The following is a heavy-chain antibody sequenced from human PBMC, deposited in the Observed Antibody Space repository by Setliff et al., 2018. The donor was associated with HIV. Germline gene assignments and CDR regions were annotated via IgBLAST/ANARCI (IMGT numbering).Heavy chain of an antibody. CDR3: ARDYYDDSYYRPGIYYYYYMDV. V-gene: IGHV4-4*02. Sequence: PSETLSLTCAVTGGSIRTGDWWRWVRQSPGKGLEWIGEISQSGSTNYNPSLRSRVTMSVDTSSNQFSLKLSSVTAADTAVYYCARDYYDDSYYRPGIYYYYYMDVWGRGTTVTVSS. D-gene: IGHD3-10*01. CDR2: ISQSGST. CDR1: GGSIRTGDW. J-gene: IGHJ6*03.